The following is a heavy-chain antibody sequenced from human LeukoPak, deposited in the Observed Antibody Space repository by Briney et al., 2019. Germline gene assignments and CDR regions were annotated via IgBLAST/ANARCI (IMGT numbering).Heavy chain of an antibody. V-gene: IGHV4-34*01. Sequence: SETLSLTCTVSGGSISSYYWSWIRQPPGKGLEWIGEINHSGSTNYNPSLKSRVTISVDTSKNQFSLKLSSVTAADTAVYYCARGRTPHGRYYYYYYMDVWGKGTTVTVSS. J-gene: IGHJ6*03. CDR1: GGSISSYY. CDR2: INHSGST. D-gene: IGHD4-23*01. CDR3: ARGRTPHGRYYYYYYMDV.